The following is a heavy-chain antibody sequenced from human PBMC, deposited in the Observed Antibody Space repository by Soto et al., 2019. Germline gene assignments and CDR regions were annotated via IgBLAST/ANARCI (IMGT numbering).Heavy chain of an antibody. J-gene: IGHJ4*02. CDR1: GGSISSSSYY. CDR2: IYYRGST. Sequence: QLQLQESGPGLVKPSETLSLTCTVSGGSISSSSYYWGWIRQPPGKGLEWMGSIYYRGSTYYNPSLKSRVTISVDTSKNQFSLKLSSVTAADTAVYYCARDIDVLRYFDWLLSFDYWGQGTLVTVSS. D-gene: IGHD3-9*01. CDR3: ARDIDVLRYFDWLLSFDY. V-gene: IGHV4-39*02.